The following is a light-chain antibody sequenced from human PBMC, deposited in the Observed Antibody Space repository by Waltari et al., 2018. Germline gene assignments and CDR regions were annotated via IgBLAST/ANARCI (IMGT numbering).Light chain of an antibody. V-gene: IGKV1-9*01. CDR1: QTISIY. Sequence: IQLTQSPSFLSAYVGDRVHITCRASQTISIYLAWYQQKPGKAPKLLTYAASTLQRGVPSRFSGIASGTEFSLTISSLQPEDSATYYCQQLNSYRYTFGQGTKLEIK. CDR2: AAS. J-gene: IGKJ2*01. CDR3: QQLNSYRYT.